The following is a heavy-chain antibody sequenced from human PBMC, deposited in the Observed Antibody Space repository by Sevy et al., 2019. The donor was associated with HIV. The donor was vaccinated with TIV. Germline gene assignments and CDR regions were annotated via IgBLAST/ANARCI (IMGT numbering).Heavy chain of an antibody. CDR3: ARARYYDSSAYYYFDY. CDR2: INHSGST. V-gene: IGHV4-34*01. Sequence: SETLSLTRAVYGGSFSGYYWSWIRQPPGKGLEWIGEINHSGSTNYNPSLKSRVTISVDTSKNQFSLKLSSVTAADTAVYYCARARYYDSSAYYYFDYWGQGTLVTVSS. D-gene: IGHD3-22*01. CDR1: GGSFSGYY. J-gene: IGHJ4*02.